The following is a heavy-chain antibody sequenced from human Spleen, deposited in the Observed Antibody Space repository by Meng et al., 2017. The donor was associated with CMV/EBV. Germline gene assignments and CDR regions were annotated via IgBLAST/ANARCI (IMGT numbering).Heavy chain of an antibody. CDR1: GFTFDDYT. Sequence: GESLKISCAASGFTFDDYTMHWVRQAPGKGLEWVSLISWDGVSTYNTDSVKGRFTISRDNSKNSLYLQMNSLRTEDTALYYCARGGQPRAFDIWGQGTMVTVSS. V-gene: IGHV3-43*01. D-gene: IGHD3-16*01. CDR3: ARGGQPRAFDI. CDR2: ISWDGVST. J-gene: IGHJ3*02.